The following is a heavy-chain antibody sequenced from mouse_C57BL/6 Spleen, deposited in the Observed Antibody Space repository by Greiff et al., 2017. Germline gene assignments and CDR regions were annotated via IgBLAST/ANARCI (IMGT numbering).Heavy chain of an antibody. CDR2: IDPEDGDT. Sequence: VQLQQSGAELVRPGASVKLSCTASGFNIKDYYMHWVKQRPEQGLEWIGRIDPEDGDTEYAPKFQGKATMTADTSSNTAYLQLSSLTSEDTAVYYCATRYYGSSGEFAYWGQGTLVTVSA. CDR1: GFNIKDYY. CDR3: ATRYYGSSGEFAY. J-gene: IGHJ3*01. D-gene: IGHD1-1*01. V-gene: IGHV14-1*01.